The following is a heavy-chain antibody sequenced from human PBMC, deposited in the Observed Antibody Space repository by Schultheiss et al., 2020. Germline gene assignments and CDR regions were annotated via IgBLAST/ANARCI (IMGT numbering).Heavy chain of an antibody. Sequence: SETLSLTCTVSGGSISSGSYYWSWIRQPAGKGLEWIGRIYTSGSTNYNPSLKSRVTISVDTSKNQFSLKLSSVTAADTAVYYCAGGYSSGYFDYWGQGTLVTVSS. CDR1: GGSISSGSYY. CDR3: AGGYSSGYFDY. V-gene: IGHV4-61*02. CDR2: IYTSGST. D-gene: IGHD6-19*01. J-gene: IGHJ4*02.